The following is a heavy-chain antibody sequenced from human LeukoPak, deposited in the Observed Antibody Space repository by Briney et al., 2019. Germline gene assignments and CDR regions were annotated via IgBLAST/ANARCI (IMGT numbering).Heavy chain of an antibody. CDR3: ARYDSYNNWFDP. CDR1: AGSINNYD. Sequence: PSETLSLTCTVSAGSINNYDWSWIRQPPGKGLEWIGYIYYSGSTNYNPSLKSRVTISVDTSKNQFSLQLTSATAADTALYYCARYDSYNNWFDPWGQGTLVTVSS. CDR2: IYYSGST. D-gene: IGHD2-21*02. V-gene: IGHV4-59*01. J-gene: IGHJ5*02.